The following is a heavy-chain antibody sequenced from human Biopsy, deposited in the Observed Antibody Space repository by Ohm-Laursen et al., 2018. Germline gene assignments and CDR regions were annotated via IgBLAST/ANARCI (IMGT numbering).Heavy chain of an antibody. Sequence: SLRLSCAASGFGMYAMHWVRQPPGKGLEWLAVMAYDGSNKYYAESVKGRFTISRDNAKNSLYLRMNSLRAEDTAVYFCARARDDFVVVPAAFFDFWGQGTLVTVSS. CDR1: GFGMYA. CDR3: ARARDDFVVVPAAFFDF. V-gene: IGHV3-30*07. D-gene: IGHD2-15*01. J-gene: IGHJ4*02. CDR2: MAYDGSNK.